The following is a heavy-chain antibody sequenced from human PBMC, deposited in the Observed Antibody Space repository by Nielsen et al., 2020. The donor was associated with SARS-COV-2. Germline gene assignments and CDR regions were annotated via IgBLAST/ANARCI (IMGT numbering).Heavy chain of an antibody. Sequence: SETLSLTCAVYGGSFSGYYWSWIRQPPGKGLEWIGEINHSGSTNYNPSLKSRVTISVDTSKNQFSLKLSSVTAADTAVYYCAGGPLGAFDIWGQGTMVTVSS. V-gene: IGHV4-34*01. D-gene: IGHD7-27*01. CDR1: GGSFSGYY. CDR3: AGGPLGAFDI. J-gene: IGHJ3*02. CDR2: INHSGST.